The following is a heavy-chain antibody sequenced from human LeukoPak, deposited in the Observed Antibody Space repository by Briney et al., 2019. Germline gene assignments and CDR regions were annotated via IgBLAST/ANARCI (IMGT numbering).Heavy chain of an antibody. D-gene: IGHD6-6*01. V-gene: IGHV4-4*07. Sequence: SETLSLTCTVSGGSVTFYYWNWIRQPAGKGPQWIGRIHTSGITNYNPSLKSRVTMSIDTSKYQFSLKLTSVTAADTAVYYCASSSSKKTFDYWGQGALVTVSS. CDR2: IHTSGIT. CDR3: ASSSSKKTFDY. CDR1: GGSVTFYY. J-gene: IGHJ4*02.